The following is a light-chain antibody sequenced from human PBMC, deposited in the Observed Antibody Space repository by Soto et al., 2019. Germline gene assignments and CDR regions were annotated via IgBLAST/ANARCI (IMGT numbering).Light chain of an antibody. V-gene: IGKV1-5*03. CDR3: QQYNSYWT. Sequence: DIQMTLSPSTLSASVGDRVTITCRASQSISSWLAWYQQKPGKAPKLLIYKASTLKSGVPSRFSGSGSGTEFTLTISSLQPDDYATYYCQQYNSYWTFGQGTKVEIK. CDR1: QSISSW. J-gene: IGKJ1*01. CDR2: KAS.